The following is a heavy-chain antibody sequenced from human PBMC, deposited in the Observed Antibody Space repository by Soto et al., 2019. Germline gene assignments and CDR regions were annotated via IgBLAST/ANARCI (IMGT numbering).Heavy chain of an antibody. V-gene: IGHV2-5*02. CDR2: IYWDDDE. J-gene: IGHJ6*02. CDR3: IQSRCGGDCLQSYASHYYYGMDV. CDR1: GFSLSTSGVG. Sequence: SGPTLVNPTQTLTLTCTFSGFSLSTSGVGVGWIRQPPGKALEWLALIYWDDDERYSPSLRSRLTISKDTSKNQVVLTMTNMDPVDTATYYCIQSRCGGDCLQSYASHYYYGMDVWGQGTTVTVSS. D-gene: IGHD2-21*02.